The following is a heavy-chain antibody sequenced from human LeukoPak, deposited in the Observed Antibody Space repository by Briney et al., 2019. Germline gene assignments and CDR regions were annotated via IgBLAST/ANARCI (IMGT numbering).Heavy chain of an antibody. D-gene: IGHD6-19*01. V-gene: IGHV4-34*01. CDR2: INHIRSA. Sequence: SVTVSLTCAVYGGSFSGYYWSWIRQPPGKGLEWIGEINHIRSANYNPSLKRRVTISVDTSKNQFALNLSSVTAADTAVYYCARDLLSTAGSFDYWGQGTLVTV. CDR1: GGSFSGYY. CDR3: ARDLLSTAGSFDY. J-gene: IGHJ4*02.